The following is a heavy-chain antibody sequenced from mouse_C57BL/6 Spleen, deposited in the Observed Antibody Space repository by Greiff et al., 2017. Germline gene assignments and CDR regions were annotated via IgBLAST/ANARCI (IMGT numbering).Heavy chain of an antibody. D-gene: IGHD1-1*01. Sequence: VQLRQSGPELVKPGASVKISCKASGYAFSSSWMNWVKQRPGQGLEWIGRIYPGDGDTNYNGKFKGTATLTADKSSSTAYMQLSSLTSEDSAVSFCARGYYGSSRDYGGQGTTLTVSS. CDR3: ARGYYGSSRDY. CDR1: GYAFSSSW. J-gene: IGHJ2*01. V-gene: IGHV1-82*01. CDR2: IYPGDGDT.